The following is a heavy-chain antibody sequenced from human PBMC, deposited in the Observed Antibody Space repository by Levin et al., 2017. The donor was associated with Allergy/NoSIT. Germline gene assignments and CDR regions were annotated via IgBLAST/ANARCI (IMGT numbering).Heavy chain of an antibody. V-gene: IGHV1-24*01. CDR2: FDPEDGET. D-gene: IGHD3-3*01. J-gene: IGHJ6*02. CDR1: GYTLTELS. Sequence: ASVKVSCKVSGYTLTELSMHWVRQAPGKGLEWMGGFDPEDGETIYAQKFQGRVTMTEDTSTDTAYMELSSLRSEDTAVYYCATRTHYDFWSGYPGNYYYGMDVWGQGTTVTVSS. CDR3: ATRTHYDFWSGYPGNYYYGMDV.